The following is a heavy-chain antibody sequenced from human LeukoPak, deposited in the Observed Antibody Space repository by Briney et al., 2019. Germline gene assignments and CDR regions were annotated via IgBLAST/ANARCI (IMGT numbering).Heavy chain of an antibody. CDR2: IIPIFGTA. J-gene: IGHJ6*04. V-gene: IGHV1-69*06. D-gene: IGHD2-2*01. CDR3: ATVVPAAMPDYGMDV. CDR1: GGTFSSYA. Sequence: ASVKVSCKASGGTFSSYAISWVRQAPGQGLEWMGGIIPIFGTANYAQKFQGRVTITADKSTSTAYMELSSLRSEDTAVYYCATVVPAAMPDYGMDVWGKGTTVTVSS.